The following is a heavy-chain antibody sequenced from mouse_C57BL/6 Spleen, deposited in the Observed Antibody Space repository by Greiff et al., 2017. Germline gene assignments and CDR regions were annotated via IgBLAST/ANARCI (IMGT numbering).Heavy chain of an antibody. CDR1: GFTFSSYA. CDR2: ISSGGDYI. D-gene: IGHD2-3*01. J-gene: IGHJ4*01. CDR3: TRDDGYYGRYAMDC. Sequence: EVKLVESGEGLVKPGGSLKLSCAASGFTFSSYAMSWVRQTPEKRLEWVAYISSGGDYIYYADTVKGRFTISRDNARNTLYLQMSSLKSEDTAMYYCTRDDGYYGRYAMDCWGQGTSVTVSS. V-gene: IGHV5-9-1*02.